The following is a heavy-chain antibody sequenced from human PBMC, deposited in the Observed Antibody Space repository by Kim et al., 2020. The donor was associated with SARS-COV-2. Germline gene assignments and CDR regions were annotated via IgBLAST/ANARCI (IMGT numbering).Heavy chain of an antibody. CDR2: ISFDGSNK. D-gene: IGHD3-9*01. CDR1: GFTFSSYG. J-gene: IGHJ6*02. V-gene: IGHV3-30*18. Sequence: GGSLRLSCAASGFTFSSYGMHWVRQAPGKGLERVAVISFDGSNKYYADSVKGRFTISRDNSNNTLFLQMNSLRAEDTAVYYCAKDQLRYFDWPDYYGMDVWGQGTTVTVSS. CDR3: AKDQLRYFDWPDYYGMDV.